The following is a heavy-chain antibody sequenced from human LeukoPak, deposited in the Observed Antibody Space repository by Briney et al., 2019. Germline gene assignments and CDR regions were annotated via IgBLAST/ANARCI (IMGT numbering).Heavy chain of an antibody. CDR2: ISGSGGST. V-gene: IGHV3-23*01. CDR1: GFTFSSYA. D-gene: IGHD4-17*01. J-gene: IGHJ5*02. CDR3: ARASTYGDYGRPRS. Sequence: PGGSLRLSCAASGFTFSSYAMSWVRQAPGKGLEWVSAISGSGGSTYYADSVKGRFTISRDNSKNTLYLQMNSLRAEDTAVYYCARASTYGDYGRPRSWGQGTLVTVSS.